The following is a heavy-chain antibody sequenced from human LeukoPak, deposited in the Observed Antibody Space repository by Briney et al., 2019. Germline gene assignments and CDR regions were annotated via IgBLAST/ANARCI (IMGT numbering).Heavy chain of an antibody. Sequence: AGSLRLSCAASGFTFSDAWMSWVRQAPGKGLEWVGRIRSKTDGATTDYAAPVKDRFTISRDDSKNTLYLQMNSLKTEDTAMYYCTTDFRWELVPSDYWGQGTLVTVSS. CDR2: IRSKTDGATT. D-gene: IGHD1-26*01. CDR1: GFTFSDAW. V-gene: IGHV3-15*01. CDR3: TTDFRWELVPSDY. J-gene: IGHJ4*02.